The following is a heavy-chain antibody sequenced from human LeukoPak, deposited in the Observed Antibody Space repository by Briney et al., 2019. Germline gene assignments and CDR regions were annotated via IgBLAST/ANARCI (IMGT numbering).Heavy chain of an antibody. D-gene: IGHD3-3*01. V-gene: IGHV5-51*01. CDR3: ARQKSITIFGVGPHDAFDI. CDR1: GYRFTSYW. CDR2: IYPGDSDT. J-gene: IGHJ3*02. Sequence: GESLKISCKGSGYRFTSYWIGWVRQMPGKGLGWMGIIYPGDSDTRYSPSFQGQVTISADKSISTAYLQWSSLKASDTAMYYCARQKSITIFGVGPHDAFDIWGQGTMVTVSS.